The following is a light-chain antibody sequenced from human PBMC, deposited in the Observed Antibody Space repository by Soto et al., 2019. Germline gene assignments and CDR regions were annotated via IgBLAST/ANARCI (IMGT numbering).Light chain of an antibody. Sequence: VMTQSPATLSMSPGERATLSCRASQSVSKNLAWYQQKPGQAPRLLIYAASTRATGIPARFSGSGSGTEFTLTISSLQSEDFAVYYCQEYNNWPPLYTFGQGTKLEIK. CDR3: QEYNNWPPLYT. V-gene: IGKV3-15*01. CDR1: QSVSKN. CDR2: AAS. J-gene: IGKJ2*01.